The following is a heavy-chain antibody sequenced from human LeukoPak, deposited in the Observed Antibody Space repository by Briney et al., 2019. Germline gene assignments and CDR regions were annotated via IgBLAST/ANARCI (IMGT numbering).Heavy chain of an antibody. D-gene: IGHD6-13*01. CDR2: IYTSGST. V-gene: IGHV4-4*07. CDR3: ARGLRIAATRMGYYFDY. J-gene: IGHJ4*02. Sequence: SETLSLTCTVSGGSIISYYWSWIPQPAGKGLEWIGRIYTSGSTDYNPSLKSRVTMSVDTSKNQFSLKLRSVTAADTAVYYCARGLRIAATRMGYYFDYWGQGTLVTVSS. CDR1: GGSIISYY.